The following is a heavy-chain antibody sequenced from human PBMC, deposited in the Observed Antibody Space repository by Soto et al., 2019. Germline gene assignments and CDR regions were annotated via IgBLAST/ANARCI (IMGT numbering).Heavy chain of an antibody. Sequence: GQSLKISCKGSGYSFAGYWITWVRQKPGKGLEWMGRIDPSDSQTYYSPSFRGHVTISVTKSITTVFLQWSSLRASDTAMYYCARQIYDSDTGPNFQYYFDSWGQGTPVTVSS. CDR1: GYSFAGYW. J-gene: IGHJ4*02. CDR2: IDPSDSQT. V-gene: IGHV5-10-1*01. D-gene: IGHD3-22*01. CDR3: ARQIYDSDTGPNFQYYFDS.